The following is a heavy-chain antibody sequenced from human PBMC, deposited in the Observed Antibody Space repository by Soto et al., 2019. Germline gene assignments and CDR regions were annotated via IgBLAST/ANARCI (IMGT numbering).Heavy chain of an antibody. CDR3: AKSGMVRGVIIYYFEF. CDR2: ISWDGGST. D-gene: IGHD3-10*01. Sequence: SVGSVRLSCASSVFTFDDYAMHCVRQSPGKGLEWVSLISWDGGSTYYADSVKGRFTISRDNSKNSLYLQMNSLRTEDTALYYFAKSGMVRGVIIYYFEFWGEGTLANVSS. J-gene: IGHJ4*02. CDR1: VFTFDDYA. V-gene: IGHV3-43*01.